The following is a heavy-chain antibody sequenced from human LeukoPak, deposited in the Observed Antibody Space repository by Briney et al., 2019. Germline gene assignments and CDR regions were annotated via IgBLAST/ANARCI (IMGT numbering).Heavy chain of an antibody. V-gene: IGHV3-30*02. Sequence: GGSLRLSCVVSGFGFSDSYMTWIRQTPGKGLEWVAFIRYDGNNKLYADSMKGRFTISRDNSKNTLYLHINSLRAEDTAVYYCVKDNPLDYWGQGTLVIVSS. D-gene: IGHD1-14*01. CDR1: GFGFSDSY. CDR2: IRYDGNNK. CDR3: VKDNPLDY. J-gene: IGHJ4*02.